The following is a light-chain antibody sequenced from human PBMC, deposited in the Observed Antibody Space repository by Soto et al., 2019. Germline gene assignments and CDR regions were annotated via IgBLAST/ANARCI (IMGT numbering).Light chain of an antibody. CDR1: SSNIGNKY. Sequence: QSVLTQPPSVSAAPGQKVTISCSGSSSNIGNKYVSWYQQIPGTAPKLLIYDNSRRPSGIPDRFSGSKSGTSATLGITGLQTGDEADYYCGTWDSSLSTYVFGSGTKLTVL. CDR2: DNS. J-gene: IGLJ1*01. CDR3: GTWDSSLSTYV. V-gene: IGLV1-51*01.